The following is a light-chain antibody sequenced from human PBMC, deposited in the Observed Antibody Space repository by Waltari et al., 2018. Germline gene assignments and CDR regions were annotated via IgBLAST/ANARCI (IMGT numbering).Light chain of an antibody. CDR3: QQTYSVPLT. CDR2: AAS. V-gene: IGKV1-39*01. Sequence: DIQVTQSPSSLSASVRDRVIITCRTSQTITNYLNWYQQKPGKAPQLLIYAASNLQSGVPSRFSGSGSGTDFALTISSLQPDDFATYFCQQTYSVPLTFGGGTRVEIK. CDR1: QTITNY. J-gene: IGKJ4*01.